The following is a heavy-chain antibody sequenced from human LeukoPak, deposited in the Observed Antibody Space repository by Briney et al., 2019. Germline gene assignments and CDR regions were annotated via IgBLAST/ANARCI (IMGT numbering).Heavy chain of an antibody. CDR1: GGTFSSYA. D-gene: IGHD2-2*02. V-gene: IGHV1-69*13. Sequence: SVKVSCKASGGTFSSYAISWVRQAPGQGFEWMGGIIPIFGTANYAQKFQGRVTITADESTSTAYMELSSLRSEDTAVYYCARVGRYCSSTSCYTDYWGQGTLVTVSS. CDR3: ARVGRYCSSTSCYTDY. CDR2: IIPIFGTA. J-gene: IGHJ4*02.